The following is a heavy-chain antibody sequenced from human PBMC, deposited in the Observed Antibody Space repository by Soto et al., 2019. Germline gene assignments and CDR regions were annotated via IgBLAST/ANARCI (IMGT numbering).Heavy chain of an antibody. Sequence: SETLSLTCAVSGGSISSSNCWSWVRQPPGKGLEWIGEIYHSGSTNYNPSLKSRVTISVDKSKNQFSLKLSSVTAADTAVYYCAREDPGSTVVAGYFDYWGQGTLVTVSS. CDR3: AREDPGSTVVAGYFDY. D-gene: IGHD6-19*01. J-gene: IGHJ4*02. V-gene: IGHV4-4*02. CDR1: GGSISSSNC. CDR2: IYHSGST.